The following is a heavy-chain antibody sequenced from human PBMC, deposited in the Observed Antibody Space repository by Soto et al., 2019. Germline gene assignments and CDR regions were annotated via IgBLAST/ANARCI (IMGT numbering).Heavy chain of an antibody. D-gene: IGHD5-18*01. Sequence: QVQLQESGPGLVKPSQTLSLTCTVSGGSISSGGYYWSWIRQHPGKGLEWIGYIYYSGSTYYNPSLKSRVTISVDTSKNQISMELSPVTAADTAVYYCAKSGYSYGPNPLLYWGQGTLVTVYS. V-gene: IGHV4-31*03. CDR1: GGSISSGGYY. J-gene: IGHJ4*02. CDR3: AKSGYSYGPNPLLY. CDR2: IYYSGST.